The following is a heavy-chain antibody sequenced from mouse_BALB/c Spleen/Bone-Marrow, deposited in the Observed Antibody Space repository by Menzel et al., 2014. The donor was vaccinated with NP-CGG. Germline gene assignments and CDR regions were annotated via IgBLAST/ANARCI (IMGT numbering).Heavy chain of an antibody. CDR2: IYPGDGDT. J-gene: IGHJ2*01. Sequence: VQLQESGAELARPGASVKLSCKASGYTFTSYWMQWVKQRPGQGLEWIGAIYPGDGDTRYTQKFKGKATLTADKSSSTAYMQLSSLASEDSAVYYCARGIGPDYWGQGTTLTVSS. CDR3: ARGIGPDY. CDR1: GYTFTSYW. V-gene: IGHV1-87*01.